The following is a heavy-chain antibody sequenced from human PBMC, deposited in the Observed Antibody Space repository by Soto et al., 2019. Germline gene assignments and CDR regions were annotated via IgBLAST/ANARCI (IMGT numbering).Heavy chain of an antibody. CDR2: ISYDGSNK. CDR3: AREGPSYRGYGYFQH. Sequence: PGGSLRLSCAASGFTFSSYAMHWVRQAPGKGLEWVAVISYDGSNKYYADSVKGRFTISRDNSKNTLYLQMNSLRAEDTAVYYCAREGPSYRGYGYFQHWGQGTLVTVSS. V-gene: IGHV3-30-3*01. D-gene: IGHD1-26*01. J-gene: IGHJ1*01. CDR1: GFTFSSYA.